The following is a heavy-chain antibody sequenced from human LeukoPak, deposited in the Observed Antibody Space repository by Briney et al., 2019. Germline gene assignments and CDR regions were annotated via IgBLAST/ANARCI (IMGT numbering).Heavy chain of an antibody. V-gene: IGHV4-59*01. CDR3: ARAPYESTRGAFDI. Sequence: SETLSLTCTVSGGSISSYYWSWIRQPPGKGLEWIGYIYYSGSTNYNPSLKSRVTISVDTSKNQFSLKLSSVTAADTAVYYRARAPYESTRGAFDIWGQGTMVTVSS. J-gene: IGHJ3*02. CDR2: IYYSGST. CDR1: GGSISSYY. D-gene: IGHD3-22*01.